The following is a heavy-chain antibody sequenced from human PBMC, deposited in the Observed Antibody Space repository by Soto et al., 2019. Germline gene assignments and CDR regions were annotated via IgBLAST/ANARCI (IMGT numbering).Heavy chain of an antibody. CDR2: ISPDGSAT. D-gene: IGHD6-19*01. CDR1: GLTFSGYW. V-gene: IGHV3-74*01. J-gene: IGHJ4*02. Sequence: LRLSCAASGLTFSGYWMHWVRQPPGKGLVWVSHISPDGSATTYADSVRGRFTITRDNAENTLYLQVNGLRAEDTSVYYCVRGTSGWRGVDYWGQGTMVTVSS. CDR3: VRGTSGWRGVDY.